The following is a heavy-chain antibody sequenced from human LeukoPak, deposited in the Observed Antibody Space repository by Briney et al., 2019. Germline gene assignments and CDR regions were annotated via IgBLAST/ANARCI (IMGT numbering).Heavy chain of an antibody. CDR3: ARLGIKRGFDY. V-gene: IGHV4-59*01. D-gene: IGHD1-14*01. CDR2: IYYSGST. Sequence: SETLSLTCTVSGGSISSYYWSWIRQPPGKGLEWIGYIYYSGSTNYNPSLKSRVTISVDTSKNQFSLKLSSVTAADTAVYYCARLGIKRGFDYWGQGTLVTVSS. J-gene: IGHJ4*02. CDR1: GGSISSYY.